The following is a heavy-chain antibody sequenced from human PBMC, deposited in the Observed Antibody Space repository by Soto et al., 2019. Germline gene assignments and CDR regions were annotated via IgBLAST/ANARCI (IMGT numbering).Heavy chain of an antibody. CDR2: IYYSGNT. D-gene: IGHD3-9*01. Sequence: PSETLSLTCTVSGGSISSGDYYWSWIRQPPGKGLEWIGYIYYSGNTYYTPSLKGRVTISVDTSKNQFSLKLGSVTAADTAVYYCARGGLRYFDWLLSVTYGMDVWGQGTTVTVS. CDR1: GGSISSGDYY. V-gene: IGHV4-30-4*01. J-gene: IGHJ6*01. CDR3: ARGGLRYFDWLLSVTYGMDV.